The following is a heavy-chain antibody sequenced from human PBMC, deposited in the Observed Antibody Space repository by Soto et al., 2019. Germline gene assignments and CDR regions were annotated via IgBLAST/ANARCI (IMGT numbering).Heavy chain of an antibody. CDR2: IYYSGST. CDR1: GGSISSYY. CDR3: ARARASSSWYWFDP. V-gene: IGHV4-59*01. Sequence: TSETLSLTCTVSGGSISSYYWSWIRQPPGKGLEWIGYIYYSGSTNYNPSLKSRVTISVDTSKNQFSLKLSSVTAADTAVYYCARARASSSWYWFDPWGQGTLVTVSS. D-gene: IGHD6-13*01. J-gene: IGHJ5*02.